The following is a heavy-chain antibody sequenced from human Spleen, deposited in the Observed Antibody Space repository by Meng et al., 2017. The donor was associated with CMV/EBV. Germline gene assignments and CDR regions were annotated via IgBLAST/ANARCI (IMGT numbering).Heavy chain of an antibody. V-gene: IGHV1-18*01. J-gene: IGHJ4*02. CDR3: ARDLFQEDDDFWSPGRY. CDR2: ISAYNGNT. Sequence: ASVKVSCKASGYTFTSYGISWVRQAPGQGLEWMGWISAYNGNTNYAQKLQGRVTMTTDTSTRTAYMELRSLRSDDTAVYYCARDLFQEDDDFWSPGRYWGQGTLVTVSS. D-gene: IGHD3-3*01. CDR1: GYTFTSYG.